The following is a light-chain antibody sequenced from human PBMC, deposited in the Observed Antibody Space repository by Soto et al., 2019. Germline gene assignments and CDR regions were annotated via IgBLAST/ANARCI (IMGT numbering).Light chain of an antibody. Sequence: DIQVAQSPSSLSASVGDRVTITCRASQRIDNIFAWYQQKPGKVPKLLIYAASTLESGVPSRFSASGSGIGFTLANSSLLPEYVATCYCQKYYSCPRTFGNGTKLEI. V-gene: IGKV1-27*01. CDR2: AAS. J-gene: IGKJ1*01. CDR3: QKYYSCPRT. CDR1: QRIDNI.